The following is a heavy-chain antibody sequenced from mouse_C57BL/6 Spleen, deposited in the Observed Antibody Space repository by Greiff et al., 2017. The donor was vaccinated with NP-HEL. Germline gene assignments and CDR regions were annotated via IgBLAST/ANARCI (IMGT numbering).Heavy chain of an antibody. J-gene: IGHJ4*01. CDR1: GFNIKNTY. CDR3: AREGCDGYYVPYYAMDY. CDR2: IDPANGNT. D-gene: IGHD2-3*01. Sequence: VQLQQSVAELVRPGASVKSSCTASGFNIKNTYMHWVKQRPEQGLEWIGRIDPANGNTKYAPKFQGKATITADTSSNTAYLQLSSLTSEDTAIYYCAREGCDGYYVPYYAMDYWGQGTSVTVSS. V-gene: IGHV14-3*01.